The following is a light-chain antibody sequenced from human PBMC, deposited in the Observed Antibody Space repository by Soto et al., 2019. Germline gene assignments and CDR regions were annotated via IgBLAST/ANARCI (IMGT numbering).Light chain of an antibody. CDR2: GAS. Sequence: DIVMTQSRASLSVSPGERATLSCRASQSVSSNLAWYQQKPGQAPRLLIYGASTRATGIPARFSGSGSGTEFTLTISSLQSEDFAVYYCQQYNNWPWTFGQGTKV. J-gene: IGKJ1*01. CDR1: QSVSSN. V-gene: IGKV3-15*01. CDR3: QQYNNWPWT.